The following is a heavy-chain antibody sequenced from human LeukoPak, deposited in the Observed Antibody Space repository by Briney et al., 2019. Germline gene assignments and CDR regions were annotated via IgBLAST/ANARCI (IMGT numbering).Heavy chain of an antibody. CDR1: GDSFRSYS. CDR3: ARGWSAGRFDY. CDR2: IFYDGST. D-gene: IGHD6-19*01. Sequence: SETLSLTCTVSGDSFRSYSWSWIRQPPGERLEWIGYIFYDGSTIYNPSLQSRVTMSMDTSKNQFSLNLSSVTAADTAVYYCARGWSAGRFDYWGQGTLVTVSS. J-gene: IGHJ4*02. V-gene: IGHV4-59*01.